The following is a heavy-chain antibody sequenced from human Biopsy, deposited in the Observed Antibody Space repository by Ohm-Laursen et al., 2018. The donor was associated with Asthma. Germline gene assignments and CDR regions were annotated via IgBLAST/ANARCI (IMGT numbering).Heavy chain of an antibody. CDR1: GYTFNSAG. CDR2: ISVYNGNT. Sequence: SVKVSCKASGYTFNSAGITWVRQAPGQGLEWMGWISVYNGNTKVAQKLQDRVTMITDTSTSTAYMELRSLRSGDTAVYFCARAVDYSHYYGIDVWGQGTTVTVS. J-gene: IGHJ6*02. CDR3: ARAVDYSHYYGIDV. V-gene: IGHV1-18*01. D-gene: IGHD3-10*01.